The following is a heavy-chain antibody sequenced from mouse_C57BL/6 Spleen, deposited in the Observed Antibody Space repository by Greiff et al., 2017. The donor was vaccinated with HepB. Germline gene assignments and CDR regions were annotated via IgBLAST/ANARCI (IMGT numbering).Heavy chain of an antibody. V-gene: IGHV1-50*01. CDR2: IDPSDSYT. CDR3: ARQLRLRYFDV. D-gene: IGHD3-2*02. J-gene: IGHJ1*03. CDR1: GYTFTSYW. Sequence: QVQLKQPGAELVKPGASVKLSCKASGYTFTSYWMQWVKQRPGQGLEWIGEIDPSDSYTNYNQKFKGKATLTVDTSSSTAYMQLSSLTSEDSAVYYCARQLRLRYFDVWGTGTTVTVSS.